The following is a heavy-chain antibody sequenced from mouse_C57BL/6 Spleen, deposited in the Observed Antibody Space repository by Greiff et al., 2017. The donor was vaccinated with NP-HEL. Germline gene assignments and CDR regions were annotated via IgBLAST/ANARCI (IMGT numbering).Heavy chain of an antibody. V-gene: IGHV1-22*01. CDR1: GYTFTDYN. CDR2: INPNNGGT. D-gene: IGHD1-1*02. CDR3: AREGNYSAWFAY. J-gene: IGHJ3*01. Sequence: VQLQQSGPELVKPGASVKMSCKASGYTFTDYNMHWVKQSHGKSLEWIGYINPNNGGTSYNQKFKGKATLTVNKSSSTAYMELRSLTSKDSAVYYCAREGNYSAWFAYWGQGTLVTVSA.